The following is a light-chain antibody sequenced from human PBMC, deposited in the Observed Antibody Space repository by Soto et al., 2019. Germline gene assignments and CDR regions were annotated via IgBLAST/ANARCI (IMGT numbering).Light chain of an antibody. CDR1: QSVSSN. CDR3: QQYNIWWT. J-gene: IGKJ1*01. V-gene: IGKV3D-15*01. CDR2: GAS. Sequence: EIVMTQSPATLSVSPGERATLSCRASQSVSSNLAWYQQKPGQAPRLLIYGASIRATGIPARFSGSGSGTEFTLTISSLQSEDFAVYYCQQYNIWWTFGQGTKVEIK.